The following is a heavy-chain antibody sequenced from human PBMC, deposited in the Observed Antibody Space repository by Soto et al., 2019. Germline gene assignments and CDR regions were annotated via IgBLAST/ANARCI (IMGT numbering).Heavy chain of an antibody. J-gene: IGHJ5*02. CDR1: GLTFSSYG. V-gene: IGHV3-30*18. Sequence: PGGSLRLSCAASGLTFSSYGMHWVRQAPGKGLEWVAVISYDGSNKYYADSVKGRFTISRDNSKNTLYLQMNSLRAEDTAVYYCAKDNTDDSSGYSPNWFDPWGQGTLVTVSS. D-gene: IGHD3-22*01. CDR3: AKDNTDDSSGYSPNWFDP. CDR2: ISYDGSNK.